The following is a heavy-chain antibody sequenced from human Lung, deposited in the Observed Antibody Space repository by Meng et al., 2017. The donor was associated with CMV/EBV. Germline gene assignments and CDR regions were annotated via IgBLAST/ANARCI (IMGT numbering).Heavy chain of an antibody. CDR2: ISYDGSNK. V-gene: IGHV3-30*04. D-gene: IGHD5-18*01. Sequence: SCAASGFTFTTYAMHWVRQAPGKGLEWLAVISYDGSNKYYADSVKGRFTISRDNSKNTLYLQMNSLRTVETAVYSCARGEQLWLPLDVWGQGTTVTVSS. CDR3: ARGEQLWLPLDV. CDR1: GFTFTTYA. J-gene: IGHJ6*02.